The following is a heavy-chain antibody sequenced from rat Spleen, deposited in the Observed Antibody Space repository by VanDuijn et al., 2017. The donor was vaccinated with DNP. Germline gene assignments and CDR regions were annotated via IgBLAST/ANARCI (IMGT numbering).Heavy chain of an antibody. J-gene: IGHJ2*01. D-gene: IGHD1-11*01. CDR1: GFTFRNYA. CDR2: ISTFGVNT. Sequence: EVQLVESGGGLVQPGRSLKLSCAASGFTFRNYAMAWVRQAPAKGLEWVASISTFGVNTYYRDSVKGRFTISRDDAKNTQYLEMDSLRSEDTATYYCARHRTEGLYFDSWGQGVMVSVSS. CDR3: ARHRTEGLYFDS. V-gene: IGHV5S13*01.